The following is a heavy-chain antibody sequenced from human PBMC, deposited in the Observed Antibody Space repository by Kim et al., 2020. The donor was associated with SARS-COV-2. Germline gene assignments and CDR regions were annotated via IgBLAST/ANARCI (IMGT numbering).Heavy chain of an antibody. Sequence: SETLSLTCAVYGGSFSGYYWSWIRQPPGKGLEWIGEINHSGSTNYNPSLKSRVTISVDTSKNQFSLKLSSVTAADTAVYYCAREGANDFWSGYYTRRDYYYYMDVWGKGTTVTVSS. CDR1: GGSFSGYY. CDR3: AREGANDFWSGYYTRRDYYYYMDV. J-gene: IGHJ6*03. D-gene: IGHD3-3*01. V-gene: IGHV4-34*01. CDR2: INHSGST.